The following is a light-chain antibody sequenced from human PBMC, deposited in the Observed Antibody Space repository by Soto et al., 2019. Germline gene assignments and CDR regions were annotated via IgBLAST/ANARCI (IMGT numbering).Light chain of an antibody. Sequence: EIVLTQSPVTLSLSPGERATLSCRASQSVDSYLAWYQQKPGQAPRLLIYDASSRATGIPARFSGSGSGTDFTLTISSLEPEDFAVYYCQQRSNWPLTFGGGTKV. V-gene: IGKV3-11*01. CDR1: QSVDSY. J-gene: IGKJ4*01. CDR2: DAS. CDR3: QQRSNWPLT.